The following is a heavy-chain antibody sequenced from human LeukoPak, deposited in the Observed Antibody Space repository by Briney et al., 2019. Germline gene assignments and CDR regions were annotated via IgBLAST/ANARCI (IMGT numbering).Heavy chain of an antibody. CDR3: ARTMVRGVSLEDMDV. CDR2: IIPIFGTA. D-gene: IGHD3-10*01. V-gene: IGHV1-69*05. Sequence: SVRVSCKASGGTFSSYAISWVRQAPGQGLEWMGRIIPIFGTANYAQKFQGRVTITTDESTSTAYMELSSLRSEDTAVYYCARTMVRGVSLEDMDVWGKGTTVTVSS. CDR1: GGTFSSYA. J-gene: IGHJ6*03.